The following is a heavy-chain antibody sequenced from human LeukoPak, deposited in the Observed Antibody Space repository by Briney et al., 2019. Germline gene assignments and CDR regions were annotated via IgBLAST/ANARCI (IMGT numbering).Heavy chain of an antibody. CDR3: ARDLSGIAGYTYGRGIDY. D-gene: IGHD5-18*01. V-gene: IGHV4-61*02. CDR2: IYTSGST. CDR1: GGSVSSGSYY. J-gene: IGHJ4*02. Sequence: TLSLTCTVSGGSVSSGSYYWSWVRQPAGKGLEWIGRIYTSGSTNYNPSLKSRVTISLDTSKNQFSLKLSSVTAADTAVYYCARDLSGIAGYTYGRGIDYWGQGTLVTVSS.